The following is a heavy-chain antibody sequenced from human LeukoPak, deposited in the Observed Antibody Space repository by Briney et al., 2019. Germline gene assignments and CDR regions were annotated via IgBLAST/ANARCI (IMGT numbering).Heavy chain of an antibody. D-gene: IGHD3-22*01. J-gene: IGHJ6*02. V-gene: IGHV3-7*01. CDR2: IKRDGSEK. Sequence: PGGSLRLSCAASGFTFSTYWMSWVRQAPGKGLEWVANIKRDGSEKYYVDSVKGRFTISRDNAKNSLYLQMNSLRAEDTAVYYCATKPSSGYFPYYYGMDVWGQGTTVTVSS. CDR3: ATKPSSGYFPYYYGMDV. CDR1: GFTFSTYW.